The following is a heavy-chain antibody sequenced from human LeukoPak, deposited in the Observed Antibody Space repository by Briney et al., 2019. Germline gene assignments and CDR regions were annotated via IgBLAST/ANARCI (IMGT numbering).Heavy chain of an antibody. J-gene: IGHJ6*03. D-gene: IGHD1-26*01. Sequence: PGGSLRLSCAASGFTFSSYWMSWVRQAPGKGLEWVANIKQDGSEKYYVDSVKGRFTISRDNAKNSLYLQMNSLRAEDTAVYYCAREVGWDYYYMDVWGKGITVTISS. CDR1: GFTFSSYW. CDR3: AREVGWDYYYMDV. CDR2: IKQDGSEK. V-gene: IGHV3-7*01.